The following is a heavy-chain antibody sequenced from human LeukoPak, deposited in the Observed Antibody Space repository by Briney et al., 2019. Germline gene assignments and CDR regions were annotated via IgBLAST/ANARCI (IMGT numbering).Heavy chain of an antibody. Sequence: PGGALRLPCSASGFTFNSYVMHWVRQAPGKGVEYVSAISSNGGSTYYADSVKGRFTISRDNAKNTLYLQMSSLRGEDTAVYYCGKVAAKWIPDYWGQGTLVTVSS. J-gene: IGHJ4*02. CDR2: ISSNGGST. V-gene: IGHV3-64D*09. D-gene: IGHD5-12*01. CDR3: GKVAAKWIPDY. CDR1: GFTFNSYV.